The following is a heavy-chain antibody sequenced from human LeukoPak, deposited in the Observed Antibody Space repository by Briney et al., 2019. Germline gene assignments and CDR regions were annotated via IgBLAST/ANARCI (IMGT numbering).Heavy chain of an antibody. CDR3: ARSAGYSNSWYHFDY. CDR2: ISSSGSTI. Sequence: PGGSLRLSCAASGFAFSSYEMNWGRQAPGKGLEWVSYISSSGSTIYYADSVKGRFTISRDNSKNTLYLQMNSLRAEDTAVYYCARSAGYSNSWYHFDYWGQGTLVTVSS. V-gene: IGHV3-48*03. D-gene: IGHD6-13*01. CDR1: GFAFSSYE. J-gene: IGHJ4*02.